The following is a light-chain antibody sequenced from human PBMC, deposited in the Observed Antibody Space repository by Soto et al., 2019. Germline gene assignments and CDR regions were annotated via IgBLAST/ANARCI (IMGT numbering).Light chain of an antibody. J-gene: IGKJ4*01. Sequence: LPMTPSPATLCPSVGASRTITFLSSQSINNWLAWYQQKPGKAPKFLIYDASNLESGVPSRFSGSASGTEFTLTISSLQPDDFATYYCQQYDNYPLTFGGGTKVDIK. CDR3: QQYDNYPLT. V-gene: IGKV1-5*01. CDR1: QSINNW. CDR2: DAS.